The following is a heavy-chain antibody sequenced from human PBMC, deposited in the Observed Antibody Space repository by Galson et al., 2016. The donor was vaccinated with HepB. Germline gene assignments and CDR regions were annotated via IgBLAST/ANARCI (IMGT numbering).Heavy chain of an antibody. CDR1: GFTFRAYA. Sequence: SLRLSCAASGFTFRAYAMTWVRQAPGQGLEWVSGILDNGETTYYTDSVKGRFTISRDNSKNMLYLQMNSLRADDTAVYFCARAAKWESDYWGQGTLVTVSS. V-gene: IGHV3-23*01. D-gene: IGHD1-26*01. CDR2: ILDNGETT. J-gene: IGHJ4*02. CDR3: ARAAKWESDY.